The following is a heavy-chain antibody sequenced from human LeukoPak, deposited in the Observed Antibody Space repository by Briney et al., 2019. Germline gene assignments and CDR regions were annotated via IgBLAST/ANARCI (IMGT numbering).Heavy chain of an antibody. Sequence: AGGSLRPSCAASGFTFSNYAMSWVRQAPGKGLEWVSAVSGNGVSTYYADSVKGRFTISRDNAKNSLYLQMTSLRAEDTAVYYCARVNSRDWSFDLWGRGTQVAVSS. CDR3: ARVNSRDWSFDL. D-gene: IGHD1-7*01. CDR2: VSGNGVST. CDR1: GFTFSNYA. V-gene: IGHV3-23*01. J-gene: IGHJ2*01.